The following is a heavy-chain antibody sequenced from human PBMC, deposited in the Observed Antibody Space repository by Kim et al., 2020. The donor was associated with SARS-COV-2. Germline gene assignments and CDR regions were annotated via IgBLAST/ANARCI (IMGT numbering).Heavy chain of an antibody. CDR1: GYSISSGYF. CDR3: TSKYYYDSSGYYYADW. Sequence: SETLSLTCTVSGYSISSGYFWGWIRQSPGKGLEWIGSIYHTGSTYYNPSLRSRVTISTDTSKNQFSLRLNSVTAAYTAVYYCTSKYYYDSSGYYYADWWGQGTLVTVSS. J-gene: IGHJ4*02. V-gene: IGHV4-38-2*02. CDR2: IYHTGST. D-gene: IGHD3-22*01.